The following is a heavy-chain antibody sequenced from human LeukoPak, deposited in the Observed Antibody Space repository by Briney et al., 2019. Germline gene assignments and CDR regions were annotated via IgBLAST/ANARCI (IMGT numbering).Heavy chain of an antibody. V-gene: IGHV1-24*01. CDR1: GYTLTELS. CDR3: ARDSDPTYYFDSGPYHAY. Sequence: ASVKVSCKVSGYTLTELSVHWVRQAPGKGLEWMGNFDPKDGDTIYAQRFQGRVTMTEDTSTHTAYMELSRLRSDDTAVYYCARDSDPTYYFDSGPYHAYWGQGTLVTVSS. D-gene: IGHD3-10*01. J-gene: IGHJ4*02. CDR2: FDPKDGDT.